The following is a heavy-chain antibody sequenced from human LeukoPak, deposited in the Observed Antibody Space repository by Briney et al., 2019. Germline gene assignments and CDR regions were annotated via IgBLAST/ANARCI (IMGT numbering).Heavy chain of an antibody. CDR2: INHSGST. J-gene: IGHJ3*02. V-gene: IGHV4-34*01. CDR3: ARGGYHRRQQKDYAFDI. D-gene: IGHD6-13*01. Sequence: PSETLSLTCAVYGGSFSGYYWSWIRQPPGKGLEWIGEINHSGSTNYNPSLKSRVTISVDTSKNQFSLKLSSVTAADTAVYYCARGGYHRRQQKDYAFDIWGQGTMVTVSS. CDR1: GGSFSGYY.